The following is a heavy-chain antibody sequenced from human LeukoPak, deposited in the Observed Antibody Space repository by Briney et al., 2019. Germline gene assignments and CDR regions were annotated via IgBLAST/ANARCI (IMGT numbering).Heavy chain of an antibody. Sequence: ASVKVSCKASGYTFTSYDINWVRQATGQGLEWMGWMNPNSGNTNYAQKLQGRVTMTTDTSTSTAYMELRSLRSDDTAVYYCARAKSDYYDSSGDIGYWGQGTLVTVSS. CDR2: MNPNSGNT. J-gene: IGHJ4*02. CDR3: ARAKSDYYDSSGDIGY. D-gene: IGHD3-22*01. CDR1: GYTFTSYD. V-gene: IGHV1-18*01.